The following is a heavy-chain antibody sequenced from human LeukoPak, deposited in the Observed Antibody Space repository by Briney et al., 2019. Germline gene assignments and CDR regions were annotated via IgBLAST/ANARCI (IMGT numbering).Heavy chain of an antibody. CDR2: ISGSGGST. CDR3: AKIQGVGSGWYPFDY. CDR1: GFTFSSYA. Sequence: GGSLRLSCAASGFTFSSYAMSWVRQAPGKGLEWVSAISGSGGSTYYADSVKGRFTISRDNSKNTLYLQMNSLRAEDTALYYCAKIQGVGSGWYPFDYWGQGTLVTVSS. J-gene: IGHJ4*02. D-gene: IGHD6-19*01. V-gene: IGHV3-23*01.